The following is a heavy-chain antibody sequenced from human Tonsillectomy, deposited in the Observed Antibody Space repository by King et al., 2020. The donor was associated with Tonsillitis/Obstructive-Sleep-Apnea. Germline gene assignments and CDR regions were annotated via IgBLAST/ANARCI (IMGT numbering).Heavy chain of an antibody. V-gene: IGHV3-7*01. J-gene: IGHJ4*02. CDR1: GFTFSSYW. CDR3: ARDWSDAPFDY. CDR2: IKQDGSEK. Sequence: VQLVESGGGLVQPGGSLRLSCAASGFTFSSYWMSWVRQAPGKGLEWVANIKQDGSEKYYVNSVKGRFTISRDNAKNSLYLQMNSLRAEDTAVYYCARDWSDAPFDYWGQGTLVTVSS.